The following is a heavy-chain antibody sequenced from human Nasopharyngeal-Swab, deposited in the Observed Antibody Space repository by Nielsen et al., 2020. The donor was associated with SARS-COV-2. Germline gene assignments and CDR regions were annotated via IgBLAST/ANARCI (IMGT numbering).Heavy chain of an antibody. CDR1: GYTFTSYA. Sequence: ASVKVSCKASGYTFTSYAMHWVRRAPGQRLEWMGWINAGNGNTKYSQKFQGRVTITRDTSASTAYMELSSLRSEDTAVYYCARDRLGGYSYGYRAGRFDYWGQGTLVTVSS. D-gene: IGHD5-18*01. V-gene: IGHV1-3*01. CDR2: INAGNGNT. J-gene: IGHJ4*02. CDR3: ARDRLGGYSYGYRAGRFDY.